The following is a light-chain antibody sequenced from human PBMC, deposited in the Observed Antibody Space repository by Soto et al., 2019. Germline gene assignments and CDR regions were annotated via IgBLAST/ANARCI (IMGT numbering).Light chain of an antibody. V-gene: IGKV1-5*01. CDR2: DAS. CDR3: QQYDSFSKT. CDR1: QSIRSC. Sequence: DIQMTQSPSTLSASVGDRVTITCRASQSIRSCLAWYQQKPGKAPQLLIYDASNLESGVPSRFSGSESETEFTLTFSSLHPDDFAIYYRQQYDSFSKTFGRGTKVEVK. J-gene: IGKJ1*01.